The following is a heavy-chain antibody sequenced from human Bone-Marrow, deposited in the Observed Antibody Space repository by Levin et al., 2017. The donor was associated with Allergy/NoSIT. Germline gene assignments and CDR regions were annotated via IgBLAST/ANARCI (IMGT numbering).Heavy chain of an antibody. Sequence: GGSLRLSCIASGFTFGAYAMSWFRQAPGKGLEWVGFIRIKGYSGTTEYAASVKGRFTFSRDDSKSIAYLQMNSRRSEDTGVYYCTRDPHYCSSASCYGLGDGFDIWGQGTKVTVSS. D-gene: IGHD2-2*01. CDR3: TRDPHYCSSASCYGLGDGFDI. CDR2: IRIKGYSGTT. CDR1: GFTFGAYA. V-gene: IGHV3-49*03. J-gene: IGHJ3*02.